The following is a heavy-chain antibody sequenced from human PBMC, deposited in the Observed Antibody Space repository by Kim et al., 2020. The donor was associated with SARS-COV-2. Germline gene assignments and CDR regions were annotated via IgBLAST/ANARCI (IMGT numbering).Heavy chain of an antibody. V-gene: IGHV3-53*01. J-gene: IGHJ6*02. Sequence: GGSLRLSCAASGFTVSSNYMSWVRQAPGQGLEWVAVIYDGDNKFYIDSVRGRFTISRDDSKNTLHLQMNSLGAEDTAVYYCARVRRCSGGTCYSYATDVWGQGTTVTVSS. CDR3: ARVRRCSGGTCYSYATDV. CDR2: IYDGDNK. CDR1: GFTVSSNY. D-gene: IGHD2-15*01.